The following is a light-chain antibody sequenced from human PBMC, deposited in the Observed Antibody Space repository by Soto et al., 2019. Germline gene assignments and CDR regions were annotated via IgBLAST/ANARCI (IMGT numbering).Light chain of an antibody. CDR1: SSNIGAGYD. CDR3: QSYDSSLFWV. V-gene: IGLV1-40*01. J-gene: IGLJ3*02. Sequence: QSVLTQPPSVSGAPGQRVTISCTGSSSNIGAGYDVHWYQQLPGTAPKLLFYGNSNRPSGVPDRFSGSKSGTSASLAITGLQAEDEADYYCQSYDSSLFWVFGGGTKLTVL. CDR2: GNS.